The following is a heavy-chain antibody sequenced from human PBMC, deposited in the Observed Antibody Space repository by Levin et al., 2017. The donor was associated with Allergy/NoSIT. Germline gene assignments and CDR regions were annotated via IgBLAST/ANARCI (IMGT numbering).Heavy chain of an antibody. CDR1: GFTFSSYW. Sequence: ETLSLTCAASGFTFSSYWMHWVCQAPGKGLVWVSRINTDGSTTNYADSVKGRFTISRDNAKNTLYLQMNSLRAEDQAVYYCARSLIVGATSGGDYWGQGTLVTVSS. V-gene: IGHV3-74*01. D-gene: IGHD1-26*01. CDR3: ARSLIVGATSGGDY. CDR2: INTDGSTT. J-gene: IGHJ4*02.